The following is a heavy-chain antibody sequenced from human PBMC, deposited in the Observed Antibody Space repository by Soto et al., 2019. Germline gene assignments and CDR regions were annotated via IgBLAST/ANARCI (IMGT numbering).Heavy chain of an antibody. CDR1: GFSLSTSGVG. Sequence: QITLKESGPTLVKPTQTLTLTCTFSGFSLSTSGVGVGWIRQPPGKALEWLALIYWDDDKRYSPSLKRSLTITKDTSKNPLVLTMTTMDPVDTATYYCAHRPSYCSGGSCYSGFDYWGQGTLVTVSS. CDR3: AHRPSYCSGGSCYSGFDY. CDR2: IYWDDDK. V-gene: IGHV2-5*02. J-gene: IGHJ4*02. D-gene: IGHD2-15*01.